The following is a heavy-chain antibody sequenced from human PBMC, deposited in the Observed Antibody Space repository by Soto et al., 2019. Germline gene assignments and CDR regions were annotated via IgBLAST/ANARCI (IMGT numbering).Heavy chain of an antibody. CDR3: VMKVLRFLGWLLHYFDY. CDR1: GFTFSSYA. V-gene: IGHV3-64D*08. CDR2: ISSNGGST. D-gene: IGHD3-3*01. Sequence: EVQLVESGGGLVQPGGSLRLSCSASGFTFSSYAMHWVRQAPGKGLEYVSAISSNGGSTYYADSVKGRFTISRDNSKNTLYLQMSSLRAEDTAVYYCVMKVLRFLGWLLHYFDYWGQGTLVTVSS. J-gene: IGHJ4*02.